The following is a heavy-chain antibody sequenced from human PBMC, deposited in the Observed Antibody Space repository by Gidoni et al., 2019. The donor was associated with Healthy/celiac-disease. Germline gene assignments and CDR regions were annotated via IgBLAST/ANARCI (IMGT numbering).Heavy chain of an antibody. D-gene: IGHD3-9*01. CDR3: ARAYDILTGYYPGLD. V-gene: IGHV1-46*01. CDR1: TFTSYY. J-gene: IGHJ4*02. CDR2: INPSGGST. Sequence: TFTSYYMHWVRQAPGQGLEWMGIINPSGGSTSYAQKFQGRVTMTRDTSTSTVYMELSSLRSEDTAVYYCARAYDILTGYYPGLDWGQGTLVTVSS.